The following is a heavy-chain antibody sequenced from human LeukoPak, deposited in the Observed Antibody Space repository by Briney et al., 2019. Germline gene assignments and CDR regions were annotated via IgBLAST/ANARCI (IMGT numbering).Heavy chain of an antibody. D-gene: IGHD2-8*01. CDR3: ARDLSNGLTYSPFDY. CDR1: GGSLSRYF. V-gene: IGHV4-4*07. J-gene: IGHJ4*02. CDR2: IYSSGST. Sequence: SETLSLTRTVSGGSLSRYFWSWIRQPAGKGLEWIGRIYSSGSTNYSPSLKSRAIMSVDMSKNQFSLKLTSVAAADTAVYYCARDLSNGLTYSPFDYWGQGTLVTVSP.